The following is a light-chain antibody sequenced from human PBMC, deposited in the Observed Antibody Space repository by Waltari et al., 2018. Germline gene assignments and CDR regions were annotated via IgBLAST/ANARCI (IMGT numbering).Light chain of an antibody. V-gene: IGLV2-11*01. J-gene: IGLJ2*01. CDR2: DVN. CDR1: SSDVGGYNP. CDR3: CSYVGSYAVV. Sequence: QSALTQPRSVSGSPGQSVTISCTGTSSDVGGYNPVSWYQQHPGRAPKPMIYDVNKRPSGVPDRFSGSKSGNTASLTISGLQAEDEADYYCCSYVGSYAVVFGGGTKLTVL.